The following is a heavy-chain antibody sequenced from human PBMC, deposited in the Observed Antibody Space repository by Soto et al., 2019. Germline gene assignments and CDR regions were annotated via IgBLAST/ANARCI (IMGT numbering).Heavy chain of an antibody. D-gene: IGHD1-7*01. CDR2: INHSGST. J-gene: IGHJ4*02. V-gene: IGHV4-34*01. CDR3: VITGTTSDFDY. Sequence: PSETLSLTCAVYGGSFSGYYWSWIRQPPGKGLEWIGEINHSGSTNYNPSLKSRVTISVDTSKNQFSLKLSSVTAADTAVYYCVITGTTSDFDYWGQGTLVTVSS. CDR1: GGSFSGYY.